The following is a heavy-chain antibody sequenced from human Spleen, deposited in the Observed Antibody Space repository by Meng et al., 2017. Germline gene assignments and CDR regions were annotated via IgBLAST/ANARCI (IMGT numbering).Heavy chain of an antibody. CDR2: IDPKSDNT. D-gene: IGHD6-13*01. CDR3: ARDEDISAAGYLLGDF. CDR1: GNPFASYW. Sequence: VRLGQSGAELRKLGAAWKVSCKASGNPFASYWIQWVRQAPGQGLEWMGRIDPKSDNTHYAQKFQGRVTMTRDTSISTAYMELSGLRSDDTAVYYCARDEDISAAGYLLGDFWGQGTLVTVSS. J-gene: IGHJ4*02. V-gene: IGHV1-2*06.